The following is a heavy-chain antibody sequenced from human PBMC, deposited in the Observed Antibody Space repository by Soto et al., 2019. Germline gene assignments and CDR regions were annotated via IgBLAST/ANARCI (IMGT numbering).Heavy chain of an antibody. CDR2: INGDGSRT. CDR1: GFTFSSYW. D-gene: IGHD5-12*01. Sequence: GGSLRLSCAASGFTFSSYWMHWVRQAPGKGLVWVSRINGDGSRTSYGDSVKGRFTISRDNAKNTVYLQMNSLRAEDTAVYYCARPGVAFDFWGQGILVTVFS. V-gene: IGHV3-74*01. CDR3: ARPGVAFDF. J-gene: IGHJ4*02.